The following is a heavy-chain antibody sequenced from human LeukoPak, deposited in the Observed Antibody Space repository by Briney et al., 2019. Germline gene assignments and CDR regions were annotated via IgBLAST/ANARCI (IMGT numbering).Heavy chain of an antibody. Sequence: GGSLRLSCAASGFAFSRYWMSWVRHAPGKGLECVANIKEDGSEKYYVDSVKGRFTISRDDAKNSLYLQMNNLRAEDTAVYYCARDSFETDIDYWGQGTLVTVSS. CDR2: IKEDGSEK. J-gene: IGHJ4*02. CDR1: GFAFSRYW. V-gene: IGHV3-7*01. CDR3: ARDSFETDIDY. D-gene: IGHD1-14*01.